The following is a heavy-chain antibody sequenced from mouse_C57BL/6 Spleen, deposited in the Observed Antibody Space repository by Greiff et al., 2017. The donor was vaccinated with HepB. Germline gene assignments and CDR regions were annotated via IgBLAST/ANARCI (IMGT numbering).Heavy chain of an antibody. D-gene: IGHD2-14*01. J-gene: IGHJ2*01. CDR3: ARDIGWASDY. CDR2: ISDGGSYT. Sequence: EVQGVESGGGLVKPGGSLKLSCAASGFTFSSYAMSWVRQTPDKRLEWVATISDGGSYTYYPDNVKGRFTISRDNAKNNLYLQMSHLKSEDTARYYCARDIGWASDYWGQGTTLTVSS. CDR1: GFTFSSYA. V-gene: IGHV5-4*01.